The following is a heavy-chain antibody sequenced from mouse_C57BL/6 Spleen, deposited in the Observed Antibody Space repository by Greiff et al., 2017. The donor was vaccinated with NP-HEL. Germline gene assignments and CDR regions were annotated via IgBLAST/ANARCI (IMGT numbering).Heavy chain of an antibody. V-gene: IGHV1-50*01. CDR2: IDPSDSYT. Sequence: VQLQQPGAELVKPGASVKLSCKASGYTFTSYWMQWVKQRPGQGLEWIGEIDPSDSYTNYNQKFKGKATLTVDTSSSTAYMQLSSLTSEDSAVYYCARSPNYYGSSYVFDYWGQGTTLTVSS. CDR3: ARSPNYYGSSYVFDY. J-gene: IGHJ2*01. D-gene: IGHD1-1*01. CDR1: GYTFTSYW.